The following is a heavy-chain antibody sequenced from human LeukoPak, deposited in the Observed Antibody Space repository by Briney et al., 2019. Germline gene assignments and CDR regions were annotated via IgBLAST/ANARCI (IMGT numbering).Heavy chain of an antibody. J-gene: IGHJ4*02. D-gene: IGHD1-20*01. CDR2: IYYTGST. CDR3: ARSDAYNWNDVDFGFDY. CDR1: GGSISSSSYY. Sequence: TSETLSLTCTVSGGSISSSSYYWGWVRQPPGKGLEWIGSIYYTGSTYYNPSLKSRLTISVDTSKNQFSLKLSSVTAADTAVYYCARSDAYNWNDVDFGFDYWGQGTLVTVSS. V-gene: IGHV4-39*01.